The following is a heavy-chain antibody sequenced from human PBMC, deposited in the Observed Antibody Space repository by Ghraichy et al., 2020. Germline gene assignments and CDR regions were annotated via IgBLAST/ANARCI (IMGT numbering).Heavy chain of an antibody. J-gene: IGHJ6*02. CDR2: IDWDDEK. V-gene: IGHV2-70*11. D-gene: IGHD6-13*01. CDR3: ARIRVAGGVHGMDV. CDR1: GFSLTTSGVC. Sequence: YGPTLVKPTQTLTLTCTFSGFSLTTSGVCVSWIRQPPGKALEWLARIDWDDEKYYSTSLKTRLTISKDTSKNQVVLAMTNMDPVDTATYYCARIRVAGGVHGMDVWGQGTTVTVSS.